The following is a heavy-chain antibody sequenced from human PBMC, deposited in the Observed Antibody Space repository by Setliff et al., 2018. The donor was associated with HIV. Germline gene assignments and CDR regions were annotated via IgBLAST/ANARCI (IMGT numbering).Heavy chain of an antibody. CDR3: AKSGFGVVALGINNYFDP. V-gene: IGHV3-23*01. CDR2: ITGIGGGT. Sequence: GGSLRLSCVASGFTFSNYAMSWVRQAPGKGLEWVSGITGIGGGTYYADSVKGRFTISRDNSKSTLYLQLNSLRAEDTAVYHCAKSGFGVVALGINNYFDPWGQGTLVTVSS. CDR1: GFTFSNYA. J-gene: IGHJ5*02. D-gene: IGHD3-10*01.